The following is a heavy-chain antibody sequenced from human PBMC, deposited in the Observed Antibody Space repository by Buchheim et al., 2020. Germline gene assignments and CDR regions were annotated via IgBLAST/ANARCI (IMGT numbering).Heavy chain of an antibody. Sequence: EVQLLESGGGLVQPGGSLRLSCAASGFTFSSYAMSWVRQAPGKGLEWVSAISGSGGSTYYADSVKGRFTISRDNSKNTLYLQMNSLRAEETAVYYCAKDLFSDYYDSSALGLFDYWGQGTL. D-gene: IGHD3-22*01. CDR1: GFTFSSYA. J-gene: IGHJ4*02. CDR3: AKDLFSDYYDSSALGLFDY. V-gene: IGHV3-23*01. CDR2: ISGSGGST.